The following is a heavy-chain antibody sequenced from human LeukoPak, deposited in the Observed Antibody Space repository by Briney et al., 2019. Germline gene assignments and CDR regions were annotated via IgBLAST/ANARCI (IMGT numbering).Heavy chain of an antibody. CDR1: GGTFSNSG. Sequence: GASVKVSCKTSGGTFSNSGISWVRQAPGQGPEWMGGIIPVFGTPNYAQKFQGRLTITGDRSTTTAYMELSSLTSDDTAVYYCARERLARFPYLDYWGQGTLVAVSS. CDR3: ARERLARFPYLDY. V-gene: IGHV1-69*06. D-gene: IGHD3-3*01. CDR2: IIPVFGTP. J-gene: IGHJ4*02.